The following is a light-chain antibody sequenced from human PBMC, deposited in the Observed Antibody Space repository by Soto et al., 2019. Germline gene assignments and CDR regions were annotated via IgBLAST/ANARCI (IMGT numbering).Light chain of an antibody. Sequence: IVLTQSPGTLSLSPGERATLSCRASQSVSSTYIAWYQQNPGQAPRLLIYGASSTATGIPDRFSGSGSGTDFALTISRLEPEDFAVYFCQQYGRLPPFTFGQGTKVEMK. J-gene: IGKJ2*01. V-gene: IGKV3-20*01. CDR3: QQYGRLPPFT. CDR2: GAS. CDR1: QSVSSTY.